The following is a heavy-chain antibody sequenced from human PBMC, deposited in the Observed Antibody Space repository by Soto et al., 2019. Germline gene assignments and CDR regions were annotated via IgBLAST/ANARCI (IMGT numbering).Heavy chain of an antibody. V-gene: IGHV4-39*01. J-gene: IGHJ5*02. CDR2: IYYSGST. D-gene: IGHD3-3*01. Sequence: SETLSLTCTVSGGSISSSSYYWGWIRQPPGKGLEWIVSIYYSGSTYYNPSLKSRVTISVDTSKNQFSLKLSSVTAADTAVYYCARHSSSITIFGVAHNWFDPWGQGTLVTVSS. CDR1: GGSISSSSYY. CDR3: ARHSSSITIFGVAHNWFDP.